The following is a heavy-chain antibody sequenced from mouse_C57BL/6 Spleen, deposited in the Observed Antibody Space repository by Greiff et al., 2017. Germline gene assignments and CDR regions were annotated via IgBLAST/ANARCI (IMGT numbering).Heavy chain of an antibody. CDR3: TSLFY. CDR2: IDPDTGGT. J-gene: IGHJ3*01. Sequence: VKLQESGAELVRPGASVTLSCKASGYTFTDYEMHWVKQTPVHGLEWIGAIDPDTGGTDYNQKFKGKAILTADKSSSTAYMELRSLASEDSAVYYCTSLFYWGQGTLVTVSA. CDR1: GYTFTDYE. V-gene: IGHV1-15*01. D-gene: IGHD6-1*01.